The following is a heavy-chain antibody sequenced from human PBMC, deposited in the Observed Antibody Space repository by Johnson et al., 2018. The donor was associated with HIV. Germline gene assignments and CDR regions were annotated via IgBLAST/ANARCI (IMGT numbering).Heavy chain of an antibody. J-gene: IGHJ3*02. V-gene: IGHV3-30-3*01. D-gene: IGHD3-9*01. CDR2: ISHDVNNK. CDR3: AREIQYFTAFDI. Sequence: VQLVESGGGVVQPGRSLRLSCAASGFTFNSYILHWVRQAPGKGLEWVAAISHDVNNKFSADSVKGRFTLSSDNSKNTLYLQMDSLRPEDTAVYYCAREIQYFTAFDIWGQGTMVTVSS. CDR1: GFTFNSYI.